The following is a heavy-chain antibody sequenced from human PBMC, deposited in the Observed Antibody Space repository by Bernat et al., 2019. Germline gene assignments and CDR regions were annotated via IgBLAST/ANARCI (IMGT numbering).Heavy chain of an antibody. Sequence: EVQLVESGGGLVQPGGSLRLSCAASGITFSSYWMSWVRQAPGKGLEWVANINQEGSEKYYVDFVKGRFTFAGDNAKNSLFLQMNSLRAEDTAVYYCARLHHDSNWLDPWGQGTLVTVSS. J-gene: IGHJ5*02. CDR3: ARLHHDSNWLDP. V-gene: IGHV3-7*03. CDR2: INQEGSEK. D-gene: IGHD3-3*01. CDR1: GITFSSYW.